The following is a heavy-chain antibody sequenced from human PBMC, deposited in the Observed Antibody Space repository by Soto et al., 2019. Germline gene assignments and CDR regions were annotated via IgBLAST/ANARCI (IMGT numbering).Heavy chain of an antibody. CDR2: ISAYNGNT. V-gene: IGHV1-18*01. J-gene: IGHJ6*02. Sequence: ASVKVSFKASGYTFTSYGISWLRQAPGQGLEWMGWISAYNGNTNYAQKLQGRVTMTTDTSTSTAYMELRSLRSDDTAVYYCARRHCSSTGCPGYYYYGMDVWGQGTTVTVSS. CDR3: ARRHCSSTGCPGYYYYGMDV. CDR1: GYTFTSYG. D-gene: IGHD2-2*01.